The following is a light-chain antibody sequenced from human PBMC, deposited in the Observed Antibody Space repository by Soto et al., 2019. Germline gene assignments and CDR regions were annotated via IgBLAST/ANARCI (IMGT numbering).Light chain of an antibody. V-gene: IGLV2-14*01. CDR1: SSDVGGYNY. CDR3: SSYTSSSTSWD. J-gene: IGLJ1*01. CDR2: DVS. Sequence: QSALTQPASVSGSPGQSITISCTGTSSDVGGYNYVSWYQQHPGKAPKLMIYDVSNRPSGVSNRFSGSKSGNTASLTISGLQAEDEADYYGSSYTSSSTSWDFGTGTKLTAL.